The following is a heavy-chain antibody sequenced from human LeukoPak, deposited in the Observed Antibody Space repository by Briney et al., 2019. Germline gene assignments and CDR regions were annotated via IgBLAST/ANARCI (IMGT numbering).Heavy chain of an antibody. D-gene: IGHD3-3*01. Sequence: PGGSLRLSCAASGFTVSSNYMSWVRQAPGKGLEWVSVIYSGGSTYYADSVKGRFTISRDNSKNTLYLQMNSLRAEDMAVYYCARSRAGFNYYYYYMDVWGKGTTVTVSS. J-gene: IGHJ6*03. V-gene: IGHV3-53*01. CDR1: GFTVSSNY. CDR3: ARSRAGFNYYYYYMDV. CDR2: IYSGGST.